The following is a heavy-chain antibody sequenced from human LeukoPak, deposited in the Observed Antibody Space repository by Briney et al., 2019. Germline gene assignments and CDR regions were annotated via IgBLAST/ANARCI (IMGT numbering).Heavy chain of an antibody. CDR2: INPNSGGT. CDR1: GYTFTGYY. V-gene: IGHV1-2*02. J-gene: IGHJ4*02. D-gene: IGHD1-7*01. CDR3: ARVGPVYERLELLLVFDY. Sequence: GASVTVSCKASGYTFTGYYMHWVRQAPGQGLEWMGWINPNSGGTNYAQKFQGRVTMTRDTSISTAYMELSRLRSDDTAVYYCARVGPVYERLELLLVFDYCGQGTLVTVSS.